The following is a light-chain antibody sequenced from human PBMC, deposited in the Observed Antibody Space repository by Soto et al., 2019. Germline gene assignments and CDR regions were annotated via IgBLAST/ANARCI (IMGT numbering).Light chain of an antibody. Sequence: DIQMTQSPSTLSASVGDRLSITCRASQSITNWLAWYQQKPGKAPKLLIYKASSLQSEVPSRFSGSASGPKFTLTISSLQPDDFATYDCQQYHSYPFPFGPGTKVDIK. V-gene: IGKV1-5*03. CDR3: QQYHSYPFP. CDR2: KAS. CDR1: QSITNW. J-gene: IGKJ3*01.